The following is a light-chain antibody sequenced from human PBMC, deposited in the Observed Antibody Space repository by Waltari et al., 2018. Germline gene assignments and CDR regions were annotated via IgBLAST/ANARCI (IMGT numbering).Light chain of an antibody. V-gene: IGLV1-51*01. Sequence: QSVLTQPPPVSAAPGQKVTISCSGSSSNIGNYFVSWYHQLPGATPKLLIYDDNKRPSGIPDRFSASKSGTSATLDITGLQIGDEADYYCATWDNSLTAVVFGGGTKLTVL. CDR3: ATWDNSLTAVV. J-gene: IGLJ3*02. CDR2: DDN. CDR1: SSNIGNYF.